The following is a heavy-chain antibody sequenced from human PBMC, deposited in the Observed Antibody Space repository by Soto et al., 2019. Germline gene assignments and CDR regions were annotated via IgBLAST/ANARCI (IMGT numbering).Heavy chain of an antibody. CDR1: GFTFNSYS. J-gene: IGHJ4*02. CDR3: ARAGYYGSGISL. Sequence: PGGSLRLSCASSGFTFNSYSMNLVRQAPGKGLEWVSYISSSSSTIYYADSVKGRFTISRDNAKNSLYLQMNSLRDEDTAVYYCARAGYYGSGISLWGQGTLVTVSS. CDR2: ISSSSSTI. V-gene: IGHV3-48*02. D-gene: IGHD3-10*01.